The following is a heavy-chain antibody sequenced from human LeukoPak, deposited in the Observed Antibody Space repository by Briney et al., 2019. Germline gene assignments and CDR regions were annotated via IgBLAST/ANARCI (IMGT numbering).Heavy chain of an antibody. CDR1: GASISSTSYY. J-gene: IGHJ4*02. CDR3: SRGEDASKVGNY. V-gene: IGHV4-39*07. CDR2: IYYSGST. Sequence: SETLSLTCNVSGASISSTSYYWGWIRQPPGKGLEWIGNIYYSGSTYYNPSLKSRVAISVDTSENQFSLKLSSVTAADTAVYYCSRGEDASKVGNYWGQGTLVTVSS. D-gene: IGHD7-27*01.